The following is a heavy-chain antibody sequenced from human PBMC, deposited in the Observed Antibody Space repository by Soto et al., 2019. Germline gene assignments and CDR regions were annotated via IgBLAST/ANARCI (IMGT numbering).Heavy chain of an antibody. CDR1: GYTFTSYY. D-gene: IGHD3-3*01. CDR3: ARDPITIFGVVPEAYYYYGMDV. J-gene: IGHJ6*02. CDR2: INPSGGST. V-gene: IGHV1-46*01. Sequence: ASVKVSCKASGYTFTSYYIHWVRQAPGQGLEWMGIINPSGGSTSYAQKFQGRVTMTRDTSTSTVYMELSSLRSEDTAVYYCARDPITIFGVVPEAYYYYGMDVWGQGTTVTVSS.